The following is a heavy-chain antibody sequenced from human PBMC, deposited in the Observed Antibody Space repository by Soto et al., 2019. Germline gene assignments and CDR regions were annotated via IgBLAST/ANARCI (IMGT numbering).Heavy chain of an antibody. CDR1: GGSISSGGYY. CDR2: IYYSGST. J-gene: IGHJ4*02. V-gene: IGHV4-31*03. Sequence: SETLSLTCTVSGGSISSGGYYWSWIRQHPGKGLEWIRYIYYSGSTYYNPSLKSRVTISVDTSKNQFSLKLSSVTAADTAVYYCARGPSLITPYYFDYWGQGTLVTVSS. CDR3: ARGPSLITPYYFDY. D-gene: IGHD3-22*01.